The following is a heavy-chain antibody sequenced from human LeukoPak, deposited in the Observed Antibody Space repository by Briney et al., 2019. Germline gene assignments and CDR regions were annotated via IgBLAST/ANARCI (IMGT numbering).Heavy chain of an antibody. CDR3: ARDDTALSLFDY. Sequence: GGSLRLSCAASGFTFSGYIMNWVRQAPGKGLEWVSFIGTSGNTIYYADSVKGRFTVSRDNAKNSLYLQMNSLRAEDTAVYYCARDDTALSLFDYWGQGTLVTVSS. J-gene: IGHJ4*02. V-gene: IGHV3-48*01. D-gene: IGHD5-18*01. CDR1: GFTFSGYI. CDR2: IGTSGNTI.